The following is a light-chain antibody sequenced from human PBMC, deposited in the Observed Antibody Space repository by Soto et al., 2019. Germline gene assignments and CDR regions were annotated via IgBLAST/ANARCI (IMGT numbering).Light chain of an antibody. CDR1: PSVTNF. CDR2: GAF. V-gene: IGKV3-11*01. Sequence: LPPGERATLSCRPSPSVTNFLAWYQXKPXXXXXLXXXGAFNRATGIPARFSGSGSGTDFTLTISSLEPEDSAIYYCQQRNIWPPVTFGQGKRLEIK. J-gene: IGKJ5*01. CDR3: QQRNIWPPVT.